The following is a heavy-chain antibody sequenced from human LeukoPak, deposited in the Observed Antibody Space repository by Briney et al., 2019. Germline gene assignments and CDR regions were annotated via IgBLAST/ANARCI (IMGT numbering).Heavy chain of an antibody. J-gene: IGHJ5*02. Sequence: SVKVSCKASGGTFSSYAISWVRQAPGQGLEWMGGIIPIFGTANYAQKFQGRVTITADESTSTAYTELSSLRSEDTAVYYCARDGPGEWLLLTWGQGTLVTVSS. D-gene: IGHD3-22*01. V-gene: IGHV1-69*01. CDR2: IIPIFGTA. CDR1: GGTFSSYA. CDR3: ARDGPGEWLLLT.